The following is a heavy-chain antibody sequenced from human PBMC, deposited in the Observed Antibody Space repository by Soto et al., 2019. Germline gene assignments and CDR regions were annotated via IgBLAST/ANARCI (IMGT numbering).Heavy chain of an antibody. CDR3: ARSLSTRGARPDY. J-gene: IGHJ4*02. Sequence: QVQLVQSGAEVKKPGASVKVSCKASGYTFTGYYLHWVRQAPGQGLEYMGWINPNTGGTKYTQKFQGRVTMTRDTSTSTAYMELSSLSSADTAVFYCARSLSTRGARPDYWGQGTLVTVSS. V-gene: IGHV1-2*02. D-gene: IGHD6-6*01. CDR2: INPNTGGT. CDR1: GYTFTGYY.